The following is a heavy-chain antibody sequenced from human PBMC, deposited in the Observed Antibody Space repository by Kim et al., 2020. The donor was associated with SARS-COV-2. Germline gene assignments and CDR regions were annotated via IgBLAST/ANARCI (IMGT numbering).Heavy chain of an antibody. D-gene: IGHD5-12*01. CDR3: AKSSHSGYDWGGDYFDY. Sequence: GGSLRLSCAASGFTFSSYGMHWVRQAPGKGLEWVAVISYDGSNKYYADSVKGRFTISRDNSKNTRYLQMNSLRAEDTAVYYCAKSSHSGYDWGGDYFDYWGQGTLVTVSS. CDR1: GFTFSSYG. V-gene: IGHV3-30*18. J-gene: IGHJ4*02. CDR2: ISYDGSNK.